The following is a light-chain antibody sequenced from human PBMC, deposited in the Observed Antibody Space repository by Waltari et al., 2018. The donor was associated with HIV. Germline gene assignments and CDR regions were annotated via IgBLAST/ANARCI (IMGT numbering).Light chain of an antibody. V-gene: IGLV2-23*02. J-gene: IGLJ2*01. CDR3: CSYAGSSTYVV. Sequence: QSALTQPASVSGSPGQSIPISCTGTSSDVGSYNVVSWYQHHPGKAPKLMIYEVSKRPSGVSNRFSGSKSGNTASLTISGLQAEDEADYHCCSYAGSSTYVVFGGGTKLTVL. CDR1: SSDVGSYNV. CDR2: EVS.